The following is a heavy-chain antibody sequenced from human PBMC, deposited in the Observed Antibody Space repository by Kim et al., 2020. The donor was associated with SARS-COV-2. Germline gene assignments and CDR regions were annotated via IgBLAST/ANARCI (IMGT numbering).Heavy chain of an antibody. V-gene: IGHV4-59*08. Sequence: SETLSLTCTVSGGSISSYYWSWIRQPPGKGLEWIGYIYYSGSTNYNPSLKSRVTISVDTSKNQFSLKLSSVTAADTAVYYCARRPGITGTTGWFDPWGQGTLVTVSS. CDR3: ARRPGITGTTGWFDP. D-gene: IGHD1-7*01. CDR1: GGSISSYY. CDR2: IYYSGST. J-gene: IGHJ5*02.